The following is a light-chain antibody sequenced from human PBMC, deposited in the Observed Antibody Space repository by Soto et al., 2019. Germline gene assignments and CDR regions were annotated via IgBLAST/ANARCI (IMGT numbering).Light chain of an antibody. J-gene: IGKJ5*01. V-gene: IGKV3-20*01. Sequence: EFVLAQSTGTLSLSPGERATLACRSSQTVRNNYLAWYQQKPGQAPRLLIYGASSRATGIPDRFSGSGSGTDFTLTISRLEPEDFAVYYCQPYGSSPITVGQGTRLEIK. CDR2: GAS. CDR3: QPYGSSPIT. CDR1: QTVRNNY.